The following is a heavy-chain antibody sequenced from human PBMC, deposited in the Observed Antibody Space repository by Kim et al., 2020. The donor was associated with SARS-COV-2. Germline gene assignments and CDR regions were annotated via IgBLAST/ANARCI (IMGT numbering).Heavy chain of an antibody. J-gene: IGHJ4*02. CDR3: ARFDGDGYNLWLGARDFDY. CDR2: IWYDGSNK. D-gene: IGHD5-12*01. V-gene: IGHV3-33*01. CDR1: GFTFSSYG. Sequence: GGSLRLSCAASGFTFSSYGMHWVRQAPGKGLEWVAVIWYDGSNKYYADSVKGRFTISRDNSKNTLYLQMNSLRAEDTAVYYCARFDGDGYNLWLGARDFDYWGQGTLVTVSS.